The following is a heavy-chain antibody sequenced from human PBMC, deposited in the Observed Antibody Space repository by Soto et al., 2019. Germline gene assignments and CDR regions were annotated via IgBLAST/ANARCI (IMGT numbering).Heavy chain of an antibody. D-gene: IGHD2-15*01. CDR3: AREFCSGGNCYTYYFDP. CDR1: GLNFNRYW. Sequence: GSLRLSCAASGLNFNRYWMHWVRHAPGKGLVWVSHINTDGSNTNYADSVKGRFTISRDNAKSTLFLQMNSLRDEDTAVYYCAREFCSGGNCYTYYFDPWGQGIPVTVSS. V-gene: IGHV3-74*01. J-gene: IGHJ5*02. CDR2: INTDGSNT.